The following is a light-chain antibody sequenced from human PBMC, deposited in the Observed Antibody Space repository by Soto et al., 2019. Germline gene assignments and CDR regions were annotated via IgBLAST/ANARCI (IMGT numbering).Light chain of an antibody. CDR1: QSVSSY. V-gene: IGKV3-11*01. CDR3: QQRSNWPPVT. J-gene: IGKJ5*01. CDR2: DAS. Sequence: EIVLTQSPATLSLSPGERATLSCRASQSVSSYLAWYQQKPGQAPRLLIYDASHRATGIPARFSGSGSGTDFTLTISSLEPEDFAVYHCQQRSNWPPVTFGQRTRLEIK.